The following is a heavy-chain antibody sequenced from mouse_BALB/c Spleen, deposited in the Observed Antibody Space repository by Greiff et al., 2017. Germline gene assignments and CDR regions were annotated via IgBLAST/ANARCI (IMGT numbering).Heavy chain of an antibody. CDR1: GYTFTNYW. CDR3: ARGGLYGSSPYYAMDY. J-gene: IGHJ4*01. V-gene: IGHV1-63*02. CDR2: IYPGGGYT. Sequence: VQLQQSGAELVRPGTSVKISCKASGYTFTNYWLGWVKQRPGHGLEWIGDIYPGGGYTNYNEKFKGKATLTADTSSSTAYMQLSSLTSEDSAVYYCARGGLYGSSPYYAMDYWGQGTSVTVSS. D-gene: IGHD1-1*01.